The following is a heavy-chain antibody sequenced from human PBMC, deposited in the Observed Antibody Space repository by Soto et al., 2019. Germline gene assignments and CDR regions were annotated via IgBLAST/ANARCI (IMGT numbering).Heavy chain of an antibody. V-gene: IGHV1-8*01. CDR1: GYTFTSYD. CDR2: MNPNSGNT. J-gene: IGHJ6*02. D-gene: IGHD1-1*01. CDR3: ARSTTGTIPQYDYYSGMDV. Sequence: QVQLVQSGAEVKKPGASVKVSCKASGYTFTSYDINWVRQATGQGLEWMGWMNPNSGNTGYAQKFQGRVTMTRNTYISTAYKELSSLRSDDTAVYYCARSTTGTIPQYDYYSGMDVWGQGTTVTVAS.